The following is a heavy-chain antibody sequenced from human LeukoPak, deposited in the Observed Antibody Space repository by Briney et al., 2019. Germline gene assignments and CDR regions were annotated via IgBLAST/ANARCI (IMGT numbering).Heavy chain of an antibody. J-gene: IGHJ4*02. Sequence: SVKVSCKASGGTFSSYAISWVRQAPGQGLEWMGGIIPIFGTANYAQKFQGRVTITADKSTSTAYMELSSLRSEDTAVYYCARGERSSGWYGPRGRLSYWGQGTLVTVSS. CDR1: GGTFSSYA. V-gene: IGHV1-69*06. CDR3: ARGERSSGWYGPRGRLSY. D-gene: IGHD6-19*01. CDR2: IIPIFGTA.